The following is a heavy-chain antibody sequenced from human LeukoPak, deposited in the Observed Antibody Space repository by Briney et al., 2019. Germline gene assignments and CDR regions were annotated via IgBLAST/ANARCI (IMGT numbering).Heavy chain of an antibody. J-gene: IGHJ4*02. Sequence: SQTLSLTCAVSGGSISSGGYSWSWIRQPPGKGLEWIGYIYHSGSTYYNPSLKSRVTISVDRSKNQFSLKLSSVTAADTAVYYCARVTTVTTVVTYWGQGTLVTVSS. CDR3: ARVTTVTTVVTY. CDR1: GGSISSGGYS. CDR2: IYHSGST. V-gene: IGHV4-30-2*01. D-gene: IGHD4-17*01.